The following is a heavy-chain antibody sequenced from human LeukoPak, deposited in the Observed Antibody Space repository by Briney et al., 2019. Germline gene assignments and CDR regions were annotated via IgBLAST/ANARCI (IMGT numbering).Heavy chain of an antibody. CDR1: GGTFSSYA. CDR3: ARSKWELPYYFDY. Sequence: GASVKVSCKASGGTFSSYAISWVRQAPGQRLEWMGGIIPIFGTANYAQKFQGRVTITADESTSTAYMELSSLRSEDTAVYYCARSKWELPYYFDYWGQGTLVTVSS. J-gene: IGHJ4*02. CDR2: IIPIFGTA. D-gene: IGHD1-26*01. V-gene: IGHV1-69*13.